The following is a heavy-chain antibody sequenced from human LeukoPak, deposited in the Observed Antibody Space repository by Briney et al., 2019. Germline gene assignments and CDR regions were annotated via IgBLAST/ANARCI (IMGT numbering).Heavy chain of an antibody. CDR1: GGSFSGYH. Sequence: SETLSLTCAVYGGSFSGYHWSWIRQPPGKGLEWIGEINHSGSTNYNPSLKSRVTISVDTSKNQFSLKLSSVTAADTAVYYCARYGSGWGNAFDIWGQGTMVTVSS. CDR2: INHSGST. D-gene: IGHD6-19*01. J-gene: IGHJ3*02. V-gene: IGHV4-34*01. CDR3: ARYGSGWGNAFDI.